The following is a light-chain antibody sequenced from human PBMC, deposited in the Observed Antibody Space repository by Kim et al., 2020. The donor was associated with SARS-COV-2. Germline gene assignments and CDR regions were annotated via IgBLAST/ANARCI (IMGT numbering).Light chain of an antibody. CDR1: QSANSN. V-gene: IGKV3-15*01. Sequence: IVLTQSPATLSVSPGERATLSCRASQSANSNLAWYQQKPGQAPRLLIYGASTRATGIPASFSGSGSGTEFTLTISSLQSEDFAVYYCQQYNNWLTFGGGTKLEIK. J-gene: IGKJ4*01. CDR3: QQYNNWLT. CDR2: GAS.